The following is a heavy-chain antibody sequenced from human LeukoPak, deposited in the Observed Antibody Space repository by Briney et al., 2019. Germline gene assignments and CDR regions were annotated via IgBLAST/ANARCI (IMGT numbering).Heavy chain of an antibody. CDR2: ISSSGSTI. Sequence: GGSLRLSCAASGFTFSSYEMNWVRQAPGKGLEWVSYISSSGSTIYYADSVKGRFTISRDNAKNSLYLQMNSLRAEDTAVYYCAKKYYYDSSGYYLFDYWGQGTLVTVSS. J-gene: IGHJ4*02. V-gene: IGHV3-48*03. D-gene: IGHD3-22*01. CDR1: GFTFSSYE. CDR3: AKKYYYDSSGYYLFDY.